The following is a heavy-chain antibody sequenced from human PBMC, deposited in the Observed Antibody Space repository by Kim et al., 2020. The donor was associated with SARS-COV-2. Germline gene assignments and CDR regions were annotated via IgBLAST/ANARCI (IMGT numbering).Heavy chain of an antibody. CDR3: AGHYASSKPLDY. CDR2: ISGDGGST. Sequence: GGSLRLSCAASGFTFDDYAMHWVRQAPGKGLDWVSLISGDGGSTYYADSVKGRFTISRDNSKNSLYLQMNSLRTEDTALYYCAGHYASSKPLDYWCQGTL. J-gene: IGHJ4*02. V-gene: IGHV3-43*02. D-gene: IGHD3-22*01. CDR1: GFTFDDYA.